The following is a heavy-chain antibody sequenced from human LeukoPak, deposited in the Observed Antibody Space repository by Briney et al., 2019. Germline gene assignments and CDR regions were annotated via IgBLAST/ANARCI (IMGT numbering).Heavy chain of an antibody. V-gene: IGHV1-69*04. CDR1: GYTFTSYG. D-gene: IGHD3-22*01. Sequence: SVKVSCKASGYTFTSYGISWVRQAPGQGLEWMGRILPILGIANYAQKFQGRVTITADKSTSTAYMELSSLRSEDTAVYYCARDAPLYYDSSGLGGDYWGQGTLVTVSS. CDR3: ARDAPLYYDSSGLGGDY. J-gene: IGHJ4*02. CDR2: ILPILGIA.